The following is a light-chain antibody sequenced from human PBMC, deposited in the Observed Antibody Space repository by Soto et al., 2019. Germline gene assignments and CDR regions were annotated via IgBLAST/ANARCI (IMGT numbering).Light chain of an antibody. Sequence: QSVLNQPASVTGSPGQSITISCTGTSSDVGGYNYVSWYQQHPGKAPKLMIYDVSNRPSGVSNRFSGSKSGNTASLTISGLQAEDEADYYCSSYTSSSTPYVFVTGTEVTV. CDR3: SSYTSSSTPYV. V-gene: IGLV2-14*01. J-gene: IGLJ1*01. CDR1: SSDVGGYNY. CDR2: DVS.